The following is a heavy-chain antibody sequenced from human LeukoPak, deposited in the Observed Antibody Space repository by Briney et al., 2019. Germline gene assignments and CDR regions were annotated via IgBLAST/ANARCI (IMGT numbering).Heavy chain of an antibody. J-gene: IGHJ4*02. V-gene: IGHV1-69*05. CDR2: IIPIFGTA. CDR3: AKYYCSGGSCYLPFDY. D-gene: IGHD2-15*01. Sequence: GSSVKVSCKASGGTFSSYAISWVRQAPGQGLEWMGRIIPIFGTANYAQKFQGRVTITTDESTSTAYMELSSLRAEDTAVYYCAKYYCSGGSCYLPFDYWGQGTLVTVSS. CDR1: GGTFSSYA.